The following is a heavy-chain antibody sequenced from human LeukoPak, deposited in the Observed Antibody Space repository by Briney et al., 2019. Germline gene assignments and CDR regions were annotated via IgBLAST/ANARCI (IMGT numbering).Heavy chain of an antibody. CDR2: IYSGGST. Sequence: GGSLRLSCTVSGFRFSDYDMSWVRQAPGRGLEWVSVIYSGGSTYYADSVKGRFTISRDNSKKTLFLQMNSLRAGDTAVYYCARGTVTMVDYWGQGTLVTVSS. J-gene: IGHJ4*02. D-gene: IGHD3-10*01. V-gene: IGHV3-66*01. CDR1: GFRFSDYD. CDR3: ARGTVTMVDY.